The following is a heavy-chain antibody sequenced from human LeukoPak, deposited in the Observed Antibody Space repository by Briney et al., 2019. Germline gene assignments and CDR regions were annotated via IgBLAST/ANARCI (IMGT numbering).Heavy chain of an antibody. CDR3: ARLHLRGYSGYDRGY. D-gene: IGHD5-12*01. J-gene: IGHJ4*02. Sequence: VASVKVSCKASGGTFSSYAISWVRQAPGQGLEWMGGIIPIFGTANYAQKFQGRVTITTDESTSTAYMELSSLRSEDTAVYYCARLHLRGYSGYDRGYWGQGTLVTVSS. CDR1: GGTFSSYA. CDR2: IIPIFGTA. V-gene: IGHV1-69*05.